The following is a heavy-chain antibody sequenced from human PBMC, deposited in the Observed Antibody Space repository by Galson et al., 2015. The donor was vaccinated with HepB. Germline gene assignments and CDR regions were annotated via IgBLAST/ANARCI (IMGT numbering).Heavy chain of an antibody. J-gene: IGHJ4*02. CDR1: GFTFSSYA. V-gene: IGHV3-23*01. Sequence: SLRLSYAAPGFTFSSYAMSWVRQAPGKGLVWVSAISGSGGSTYYADSVKGRFTISRDNSKNTLYLQMNSLRAEDTAVYYCAKGGPGIAAAGTDYWGQGTLVTVSS. D-gene: IGHD6-13*01. CDR3: AKGGPGIAAAGTDY. CDR2: ISGSGGST.